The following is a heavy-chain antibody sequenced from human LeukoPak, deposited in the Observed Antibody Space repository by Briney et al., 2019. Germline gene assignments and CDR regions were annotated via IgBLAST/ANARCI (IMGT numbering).Heavy chain of an antibody. J-gene: IGHJ4*02. CDR1: GFTFSSYA. D-gene: IGHD3-10*01. CDR3: ARGMVRGVITWGHFDY. Sequence: GGSLRLSCAASGFTFSSYAMSWVRQAPGKGLEWVSAISGSGGSTYYADSVKGRFTISRDNSKNTLYLQMNSLRVEDTAVYYCARGMVRGVITWGHFDYWGQGTLVTVSS. CDR2: ISGSGGST. V-gene: IGHV3-23*01.